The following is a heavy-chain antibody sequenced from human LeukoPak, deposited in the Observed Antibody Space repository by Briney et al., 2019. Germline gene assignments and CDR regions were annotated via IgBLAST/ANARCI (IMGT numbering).Heavy chain of an antibody. CDR2: MNPNSGNT. Sequence: GASVKVSCKASGYTFTSYDINWVRQATGQGLEWMGWMNPNSGNTGYAQKFQGRVTMTRNTSISTAYMELSSLRSEDTAVYYCARAKAAAAGSPIDYWGQGTLVTVSS. CDR3: ARAKAAAAGSPIDY. J-gene: IGHJ4*02. CDR1: GYTFTSYD. V-gene: IGHV1-8*01. D-gene: IGHD6-13*01.